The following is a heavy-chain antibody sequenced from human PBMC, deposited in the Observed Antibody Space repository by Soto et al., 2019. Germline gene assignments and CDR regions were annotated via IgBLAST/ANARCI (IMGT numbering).Heavy chain of an antibody. Sequence: WGSLRLSCAASGFTFTRYSMNWCLHSPGKGLEWVSSISSTTNYIYYADSMKGRFTVSRDNAKNSVYLEMNSLSAEDTAVYYCARESEDLTSNFDYWGQGTLVTVSS. CDR2: ISSTTNYI. CDR1: GFTFTRYS. CDR3: ARESEDLTSNFDY. V-gene: IGHV3-21*01. J-gene: IGHJ4*02.